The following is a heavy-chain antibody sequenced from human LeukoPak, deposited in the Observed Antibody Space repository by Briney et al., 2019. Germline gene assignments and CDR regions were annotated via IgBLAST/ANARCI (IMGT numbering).Heavy chain of an antibody. CDR2: IYHSGST. CDR1: GGSISSGGYS. CDR3: ARVLRDSGFDY. Sequence: SQTLSLTCAVSGGSISSGGYSWSWIRQPPGKGLEWIGYIYHSGSTYYNPPLKSRVTISVDRSKNQFSLKLSSVTAADTAVYYCARVLRDSGFDYWGQGTLVTVSS. J-gene: IGHJ4*02. D-gene: IGHD1-26*01. V-gene: IGHV4-30-2*01.